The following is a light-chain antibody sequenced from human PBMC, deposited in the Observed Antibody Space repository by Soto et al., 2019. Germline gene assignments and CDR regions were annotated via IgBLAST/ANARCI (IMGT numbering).Light chain of an antibody. CDR1: QGISTY. J-gene: IGKJ1*01. V-gene: IGKV1-12*01. CDR2: AAS. CDR3: QQANRFPIT. Sequence: DIQMTQSPSSLSASVGDRVTITCRASQGISTYLNWYQQKPGKAPKLLIYAASSLQSGVPSRFSGSGSGTHFTLTISSLQPEDFATYYCQQANRFPITFGQGTKVDIK.